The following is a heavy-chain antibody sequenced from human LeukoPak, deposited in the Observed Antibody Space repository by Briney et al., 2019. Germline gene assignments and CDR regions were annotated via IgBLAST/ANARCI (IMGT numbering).Heavy chain of an antibody. J-gene: IGHJ4*02. D-gene: IGHD4-17*01. Sequence: GGSLRLSCAASGFTFSNYAMSWVRQAPGKGLEWVSSISASGVRTYYADSVRGRFTISRDNSKNTVYLQMTSLRAEDTAVYYCAKDGDYGDYGYFDYWGQGTLVTVSS. CDR2: ISASGVRT. V-gene: IGHV3-23*01. CDR1: GFTFSNYA. CDR3: AKDGDYGDYGYFDY.